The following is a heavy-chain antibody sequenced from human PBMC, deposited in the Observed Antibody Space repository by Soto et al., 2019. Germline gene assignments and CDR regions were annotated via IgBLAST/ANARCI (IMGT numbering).Heavy chain of an antibody. CDR2: IYYSGSS. V-gene: IGHV4-61*01. CDR3: ARITWYGGSWYYFEY. J-gene: IGHJ4*02. CDR1: GGSVSSSNYY. D-gene: IGHD6-13*01. Sequence: SETLSLTCTVSGGSVSSSNYYWSWIRQPPGKGLEWIACIYYSGSSNYNPSLKSRLTISVDTSKNQFSLKLNSVTAADTAVYYCARITWYGGSWYYFEYWGQGALVTVS.